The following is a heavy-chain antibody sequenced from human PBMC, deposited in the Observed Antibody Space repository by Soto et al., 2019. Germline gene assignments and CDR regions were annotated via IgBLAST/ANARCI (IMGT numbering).Heavy chain of an antibody. J-gene: IGHJ5*02. CDR2: INAGNGNT. Sequence: ASVKVSCKASGYTFTSYAMHWVRQAPGQRLEWMGWINAGNGNTKYSQKFQGRVTITRDTSASTAYMELSSLRSEDTAVYYCARESLWFGEFKTNWFDPWGQGTLVTGSS. CDR1: GYTFTSYA. V-gene: IGHV1-3*01. D-gene: IGHD3-10*01. CDR3: ARESLWFGEFKTNWFDP.